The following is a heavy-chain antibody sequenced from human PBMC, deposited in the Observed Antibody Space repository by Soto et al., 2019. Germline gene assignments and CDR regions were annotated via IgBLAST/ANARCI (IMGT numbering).Heavy chain of an antibody. V-gene: IGHV4-39*01. CDR1: GGSITSRNYY. J-gene: IGHJ4*02. CDR2: IYYSGST. Sequence: QLQLQESGPGLVKPSETLSLTCTVSGGSITSRNYYWGWIRQPPGKGLEWIGNIYYSGSTSYNPSLKSRVTISVDTSKNQLSLRLSSVTAADTAVYYCARQNPLSGYGYGLGGYYVASWGQGTLVTVSS. CDR3: ARQNPLSGYGYGLGGYYVAS. D-gene: IGHD5-12*01.